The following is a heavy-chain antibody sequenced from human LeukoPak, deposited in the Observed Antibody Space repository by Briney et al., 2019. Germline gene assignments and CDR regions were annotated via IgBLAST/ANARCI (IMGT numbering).Heavy chain of an antibody. CDR2: INPNSGGT. J-gene: IGHJ4*02. CDR1: GDNFSSYV. Sequence: ASVKVSCKASGDNFSSYVITWVRQAPGQGLEWMGWINPNSGGTNYAQKFQGWVTMTRDTSISTAYMELSRLRSDDTAVYYCARVSSSGYYWFDYWGQGTLVTVSS. D-gene: IGHD3-22*01. CDR3: ARVSSSGYYWFDY. V-gene: IGHV1-2*04.